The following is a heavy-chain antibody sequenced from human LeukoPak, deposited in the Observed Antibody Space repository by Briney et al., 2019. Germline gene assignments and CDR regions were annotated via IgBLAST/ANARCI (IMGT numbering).Heavy chain of an antibody. CDR1: GYSFINFG. CDR2: ISAYNHNT. D-gene: IGHD2-2*01. Sequence: ASVKVSCTASGYSFINFGLSWVRQAPRQGLEWMGWISAYNHNTNYAQKFQGRVTMTIDTSTTTVYMELRSLRSDDTAIYYCARDLMYCDTMSCYDGDFDYWGQGTPVTVSS. V-gene: IGHV1-18*01. J-gene: IGHJ4*02. CDR3: ARDLMYCDTMSCYDGDFDY.